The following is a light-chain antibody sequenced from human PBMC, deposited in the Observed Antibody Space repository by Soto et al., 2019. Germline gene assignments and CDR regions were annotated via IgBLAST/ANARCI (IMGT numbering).Light chain of an antibody. CDR3: QQCYSTPRT. J-gene: IGKJ1*01. CDR1: QSISSY. Sequence: DIHMTQSPSSLSASVGDRFTITCRASQSISSYLNWYQQKPGKAPKLLIYAASSLQSGVPSRFSGSGSGTDFTLTISSLQPEDFATYYCQQCYSTPRTFGQGTKVDIK. CDR2: AAS. V-gene: IGKV1-39*01.